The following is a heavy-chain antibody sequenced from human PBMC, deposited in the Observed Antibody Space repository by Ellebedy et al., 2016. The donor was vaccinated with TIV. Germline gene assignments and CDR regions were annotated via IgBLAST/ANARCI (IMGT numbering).Heavy chain of an antibody. Sequence: MPSETLSLTCSVSGFPISSHYYWGWVRQPPGKGLEWVGHISNGGITYYNPSLESRLTISMDTSNNQFPLNLRSVTAADTAVYFCVRNVDPWGQGTLVTVSS. CDR3: VRNVDP. CDR2: ISNGGIT. J-gene: IGHJ5*02. V-gene: IGHV4-38-2*02. CDR1: GFPISSHYY.